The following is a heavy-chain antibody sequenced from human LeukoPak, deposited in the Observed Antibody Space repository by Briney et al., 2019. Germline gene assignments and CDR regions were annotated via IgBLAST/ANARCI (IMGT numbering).Heavy chain of an antibody. V-gene: IGHV4-59*01. Sequence: SGTLSLTCTVSGGSISYYCWSWIRQSPGKGLEWIGYIYYNGSTNYNPSLKSRVTISVDMSKNQFSLKVTSVTAADTAIYYCARKGGHFDYWGQGTLVTVSS. J-gene: IGHJ4*02. CDR3: ARKGGHFDY. CDR1: GGSISYYC. CDR2: IYYNGST. D-gene: IGHD2-15*01.